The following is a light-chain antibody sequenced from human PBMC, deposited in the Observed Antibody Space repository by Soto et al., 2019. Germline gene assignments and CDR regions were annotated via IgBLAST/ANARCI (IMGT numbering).Light chain of an antibody. Sequence: EIVLTQSPDTLSLSPWESATLSCRASQSVSRYLAWYQQKPGQTPRLLIYDASNRAAGIPARFSGSGSGTDFTLTISSLEPEDFAVYYCQQRSNWPLTFGGGTKVDIK. J-gene: IGKJ4*01. CDR1: QSVSRY. CDR2: DAS. V-gene: IGKV3-11*01. CDR3: QQRSNWPLT.